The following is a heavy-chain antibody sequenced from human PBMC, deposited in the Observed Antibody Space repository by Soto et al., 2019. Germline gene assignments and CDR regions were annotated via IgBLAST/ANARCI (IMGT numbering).Heavy chain of an antibody. V-gene: IGHV4-30-2*01. CDR3: ARGRVVVPAAVMFNCLDP. D-gene: IGHD2-2*01. CDR1: VAPITCGDYC. Sequence: SKTLSLTCSISVAPITCGDYCWNWIRHPPGKGLEWIGYIFHGGSTYYNPSLRSRVTISVDRSRTQFSLKMSSVTAADTAVYYCARGRVVVPAAVMFNCLDPWGQGALVTVSS. J-gene: IGHJ5*02. CDR2: IFHGGST.